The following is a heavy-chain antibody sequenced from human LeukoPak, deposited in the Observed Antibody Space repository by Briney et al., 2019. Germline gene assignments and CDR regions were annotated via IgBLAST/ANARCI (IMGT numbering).Heavy chain of an antibody. V-gene: IGHV3-7*01. CDR1: GFTFRSDW. CDR3: ARVSYYYGSGPAIDTDY. CDR2: IKQDGSEK. Sequence: PGGSLRLSSAASGFTFRSDWMSWVPQAPREGLGWGANIKQDGSEKYYVDSVKGRFTIPRDNAKNSLYLQMNSLRAEDTAGYYCARVSYYYGSGPAIDTDYWGQGTLVTVSS. J-gene: IGHJ4*02. D-gene: IGHD3-10*01.